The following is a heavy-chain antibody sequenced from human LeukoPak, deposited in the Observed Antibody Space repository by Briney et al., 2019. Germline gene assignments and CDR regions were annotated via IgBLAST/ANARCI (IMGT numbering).Heavy chain of an antibody. Sequence: GSLRLPCAASGFIFSNDAMSWVRQVPGRGLEWVSTISCRGESTYDADSVKGRFTISRDNSKNSLYLQMHSLRAEDTAVYYCAREQRASGGYTAMANYFDYWGQGTLVTVSS. V-gene: IGHV3-23*01. J-gene: IGHJ4*02. CDR2: ISCRGEST. CDR1: GFIFSNDA. CDR3: AREQRASGGYTAMANYFDY. D-gene: IGHD5-18*01.